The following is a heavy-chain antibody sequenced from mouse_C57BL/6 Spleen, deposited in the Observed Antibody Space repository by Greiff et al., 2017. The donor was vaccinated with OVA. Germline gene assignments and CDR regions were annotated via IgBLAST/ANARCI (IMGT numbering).Heavy chain of an antibody. J-gene: IGHJ2*01. CDR1: GFTFSDYY. CDR2: INYDGSST. D-gene: IGHD1-1*01. Sequence: EVQLQQSEGGLVQPGSSMKLSCTASGFTFSDYYMAWVRQVPEKGLEWVANINYDGSSTYYLDSLKSRFIISRDNAKNILYLQMSSLKSEDTATYYCARYYYGRGFDYWGQGTTLTVSS. V-gene: IGHV5-16*01. CDR3: ARYYYGRGFDY.